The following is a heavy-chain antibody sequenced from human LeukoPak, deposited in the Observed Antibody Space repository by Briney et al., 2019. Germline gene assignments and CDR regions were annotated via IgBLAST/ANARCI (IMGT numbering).Heavy chain of an antibody. J-gene: IGHJ4*02. D-gene: IGHD3-3*01. V-gene: IGHV3-30*18. CDR2: ISYDGSNK. CDR3: AKPHQNTFGVVTLLDFDY. CDR1: GFTFSSYG. Sequence: PGGSLRLSCAASGFTFSSYGMHWVRQAPGKGLEWVAVISYDGSNKYYADSVKGRFTISRDNSKNTLYLQMNSLRAEDTAVYYCAKPHQNTFGVVTLLDFDYWGQGTLVTVSS.